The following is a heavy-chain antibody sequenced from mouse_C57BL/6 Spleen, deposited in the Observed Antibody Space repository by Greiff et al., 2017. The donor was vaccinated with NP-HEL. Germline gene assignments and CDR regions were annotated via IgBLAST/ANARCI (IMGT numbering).Heavy chain of an antibody. D-gene: IGHD1-1*01. J-gene: IGHJ3*01. CDR2: IYPGNSDT. CDR1: GYTFTSYW. V-gene: IGHV1-5*01. Sequence: VQLQQSGTVLARPGASVKMSCKTSGYTFTSYWMHWVKQRPGQGLEWIGAIYPGNSDTSYNQKFKGKAKLTAVTSASTAYMELSSLTNEESAVYYGTSLCYYGSKERFAYWGQGTLVTVSA. CDR3: TSLCYYGSKERFAY.